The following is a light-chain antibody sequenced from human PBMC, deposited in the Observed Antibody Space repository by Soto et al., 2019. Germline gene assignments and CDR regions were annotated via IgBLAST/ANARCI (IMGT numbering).Light chain of an antibody. CDR2: AAS. CDR1: QSISEF. V-gene: IGKV3-11*01. J-gene: IGKJ1*01. CDR3: QQRSNSSPLT. Sequence: QAPGTVSLSPRERATLSCRASQSISEFLAWYQQKPGQAPRLLIYAASTRATGIPARFSGSGSAAEFTLTISSLLSADFAVYYYQQRSNSSPLTFGQGTQLEIK.